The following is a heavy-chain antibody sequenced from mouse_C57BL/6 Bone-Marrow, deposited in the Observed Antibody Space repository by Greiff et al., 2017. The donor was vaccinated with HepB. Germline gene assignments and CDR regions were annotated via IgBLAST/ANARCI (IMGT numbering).Heavy chain of an antibody. CDR2: IYPRDGST. CDR3: ARGDHYYGSSPYYFDY. Sequence: QVQLQQSDAELVKPGASVKISCKVSGYTFTDHTIHWMKQRPEQGLEWIGYIYPRDGSTKYNEKFKGKATLTADKSSSTAYMQLNSLTSEDSAVYFCARGDHYYGSSPYYFDYWGQGTTLTVSS. CDR1: GYTFTDHT. J-gene: IGHJ2*01. V-gene: IGHV1-78*01. D-gene: IGHD1-1*01.